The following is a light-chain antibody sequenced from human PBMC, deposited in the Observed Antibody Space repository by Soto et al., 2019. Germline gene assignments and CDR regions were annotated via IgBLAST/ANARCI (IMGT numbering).Light chain of an antibody. CDR1: QSISSW. CDR2: KAS. Sequence: DIQMTQSPSTLPASVGARVTITCRASQSISSWLAWYQQKPGKAPKLLLYKASSLESGVPSRFSGSGSGTDFTLTISSLQPEDFATYYGQQYGSYSRTFGQGTKVEIK. CDR3: QQYGSYSRT. J-gene: IGKJ1*01. V-gene: IGKV1-5*03.